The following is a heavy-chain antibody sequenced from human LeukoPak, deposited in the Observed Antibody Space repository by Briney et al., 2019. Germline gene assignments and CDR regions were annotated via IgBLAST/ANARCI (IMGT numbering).Heavy chain of an antibody. CDR3: AKAGASGYYYYMDV. CDR2: IRYDGSNK. J-gene: IGHJ6*03. CDR1: GFTFSSYG. Sequence: PGGSLRLSCAASGFTFSSYGMHWVRQAPGKGLEWVAFIRYDGSNKYYADSVKGRFTISRDNSKNTLYLQMNSLRAEDTAVYYCAKAGASGYYYYMDVWGKGTTVTVSS. V-gene: IGHV3-30*02. D-gene: IGHD4/OR15-4a*01.